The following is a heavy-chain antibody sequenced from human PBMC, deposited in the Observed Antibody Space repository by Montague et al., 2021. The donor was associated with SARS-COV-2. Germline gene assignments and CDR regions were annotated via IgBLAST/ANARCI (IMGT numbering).Heavy chain of an antibody. D-gene: IGHD2-2*01. CDR2: IYYSGST. CDR1: GGSISSSSYY. CDR3: ARDKAEYIVVVPAVPLAYGMDV. Sequence: SETLSLTCTVSGGSISSSSYYWGWLRQPPGKGLEWIGSIYYSGSTYYNPSLKSRVTISVDTSKNQFSLKLSSVTAADTAVYYCARDKAEYIVVVPAVPLAYGMDVWGQGTTVTVSS. V-gene: IGHV4-39*07. J-gene: IGHJ6*02.